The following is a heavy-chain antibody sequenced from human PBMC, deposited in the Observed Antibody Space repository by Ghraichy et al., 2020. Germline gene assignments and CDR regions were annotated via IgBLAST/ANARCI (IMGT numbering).Heavy chain of an antibody. CDR3: ATEGGGDAYYFDY. CDR2: ISGSGGFS. V-gene: IGHV3-23*01. Sequence: GGSLRLSCAASGFTFSSYAMSWFRQAPGKGLEWVSAISGSGGFSKYADSVKGRFTISRDNSKNTLYLQMNSLRAEDTAVDYCATEGGGDAYYFDYWGQGTLVTVSS. J-gene: IGHJ4*02. D-gene: IGHD2-21*02. CDR1: GFTFSSYA.